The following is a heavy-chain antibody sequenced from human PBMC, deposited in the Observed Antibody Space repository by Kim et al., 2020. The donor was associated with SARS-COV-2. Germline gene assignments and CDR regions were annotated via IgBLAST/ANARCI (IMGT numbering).Heavy chain of an antibody. Sequence: GGSLRLSCTASRFTFNTYGMHWVRQAPGKGLEWVAVISYDGSSQYYADSVKGRFTISRDNSKDTLYLQMNSLRAEDAAVYYCAKDRGSITMVPGVIVSSLIDYWGQGTLVTVSS. CDR2: ISYDGSSQ. D-gene: IGHD3-10*01. V-gene: IGHV3-30*18. CDR1: RFTFNTYG. J-gene: IGHJ4*02. CDR3: AKDRGSITMVPGVIVSSLIDY.